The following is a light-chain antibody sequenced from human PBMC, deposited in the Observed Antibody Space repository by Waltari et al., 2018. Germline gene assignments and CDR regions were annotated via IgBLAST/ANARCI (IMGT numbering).Light chain of an antibody. CDR1: QSISNF. V-gene: IGKV3-11*01. J-gene: IGKJ4*01. CDR3: QQRNYWPLT. Sequence: EIVLTQSPATLSLSPGERATLSRRASQSISNFLAWYQQRPGRSPRLLMYDASNRATGIPARFSGSGSGTDFTLTISSLEPEDVAVYYCQQRNYWPLTFGGGTRVEIK. CDR2: DAS.